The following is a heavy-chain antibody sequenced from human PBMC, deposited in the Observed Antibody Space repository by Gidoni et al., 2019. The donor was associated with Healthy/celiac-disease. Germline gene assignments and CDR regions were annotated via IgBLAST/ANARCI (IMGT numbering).Heavy chain of an antibody. CDR2: ISPYKDKT. V-gene: IGHV1-18*01. D-gene: IGHD4-17*01. Sequence: QVQLVQSGAEVKKPGASVKVSCKASGYTFTSYGISWVRQAPGQGLEWMGWISPYKDKTNYAQKFQGRVTMTKDTSTRTAYMELTSLRYDDTAVYYCARQYGDYDGPGNWGQGTLVTVSS. CDR1: GYTFTSYG. J-gene: IGHJ4*02. CDR3: ARQYGDYDGPGN.